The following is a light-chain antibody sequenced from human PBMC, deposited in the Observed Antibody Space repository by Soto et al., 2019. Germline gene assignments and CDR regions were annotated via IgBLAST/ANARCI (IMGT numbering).Light chain of an antibody. Sequence: QPVLTQPPSASETPGQRVTISCSGSSSNVGSNYVYWYQQLPGTAPKLLIYSNNQRPSGVPDRFSGSKSGTSASLAISGLRSEDEADYYCAAWDDSLSGWVFGGGTKLTVL. V-gene: IGLV1-47*02. CDR2: SNN. J-gene: IGLJ3*02. CDR1: SSNVGSNY. CDR3: AAWDDSLSGWV.